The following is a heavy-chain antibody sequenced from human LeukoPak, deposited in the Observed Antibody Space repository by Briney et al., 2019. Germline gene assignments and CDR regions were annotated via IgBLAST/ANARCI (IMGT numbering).Heavy chain of an antibody. V-gene: IGHV3-30*03. D-gene: IGHD2-21*01. J-gene: IGHJ6*02. CDR2: ISYDGSNK. CDR1: GFTFSSYG. CDR3: AGVRSIWGGDYYYYGMDV. Sequence: GGSLRLSCAASGFTFSSYGMHWVRQAPGKGLEWVAVISYDGSNKYYADSVKGRFTISRDNSKNTLSLQMNSLRAEDTAVYYCAGVRSIWGGDYYYYGMDVWGQGTTVTVSS.